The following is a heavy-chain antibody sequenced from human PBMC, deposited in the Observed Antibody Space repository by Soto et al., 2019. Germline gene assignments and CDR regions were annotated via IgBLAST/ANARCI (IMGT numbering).Heavy chain of an antibody. CDR3: AGEISGYSYGYDY. V-gene: IGHV4-38-2*02. D-gene: IGHD5-18*01. CDR1: GYSISSGYY. Sequence: SETLSLTCAVSGYSISSGYYWGWIRQPPGKGLEWIGYIYYSGSTYYNPSLKSRVTISVDTSKNQFSLKLSSVTAADTAVYYCAGEISGYSYGYDYWGQGTLVTVSS. CDR2: IYYSGST. J-gene: IGHJ4*02.